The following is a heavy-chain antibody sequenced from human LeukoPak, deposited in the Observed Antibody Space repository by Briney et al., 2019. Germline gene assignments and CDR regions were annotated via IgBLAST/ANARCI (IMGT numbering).Heavy chain of an antibody. CDR1: GFTFSSYA. J-gene: IGHJ4*02. V-gene: IGHV3-7*01. CDR3: AREGLDTVPYYFDY. D-gene: IGHD3-9*01. Sequence: GGSLRLSCAASGFTFSSYAMSWVRQAPGKGLEWVANIKKDGSEKYYVDSVKGRFTISRDNAKNSLYLQMNGLRADDTAVYYCAREGLDTVPYYFDYWGQGTLVTVSS. CDR2: IKKDGSEK.